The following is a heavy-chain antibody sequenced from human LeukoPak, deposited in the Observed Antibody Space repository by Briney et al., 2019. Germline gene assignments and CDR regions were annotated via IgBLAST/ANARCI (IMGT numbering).Heavy chain of an antibody. V-gene: IGHV3-9*01. CDR1: GFTFDDYA. J-gene: IGHJ6*02. CDR3: AIDLSPGEVVLAAIQYYYYGMDV. D-gene: IGHD2-2*01. Sequence: PGRSLRLSCAASGFTFDDYAMHWVRQAPGKGLEWVSGISWNSGSIGYADSVKGRFTISRDNAKNSLYLQMNSLRAEDTALYYCAIDLSPGEVVLAAIQYYYYGMDVWGQGTTVTVSS. CDR2: ISWNSGSI.